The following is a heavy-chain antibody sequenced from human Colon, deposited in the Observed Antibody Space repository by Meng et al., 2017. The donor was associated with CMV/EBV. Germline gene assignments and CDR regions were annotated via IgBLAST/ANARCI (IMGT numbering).Heavy chain of an antibody. CDR2: INPNSGGT. V-gene: IGHV1-2*02. D-gene: IGHD2-2*01. Sequence: ASVKVSCKASGYTFTHYYIHWVRQAPGQGLEWMGWINPNSGGTKNAQKFQGRVTMTRDTSITTTYMELSSLRSDDTAVYYCARYEDYCSDTACFLGPYFDNWGQGTLGT. CDR1: GYTFTHYY. J-gene: IGHJ4*02. CDR3: ARYEDYCSDTACFLGPYFDN.